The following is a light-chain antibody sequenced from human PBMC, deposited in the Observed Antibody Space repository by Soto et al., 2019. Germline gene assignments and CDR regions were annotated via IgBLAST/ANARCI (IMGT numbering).Light chain of an antibody. CDR1: QSVSSGH. CDR3: QQYGSSPWT. Sequence: EIVLTQPPGTLSLSPGERATLSCRASQSVSSGHLAWYQQKPGQAPRLLIYGVSSRATGIPDRFSGSGSGTDFALTISRLEPEDSAVYYCQQYGSSPWTFGQGPTVNIK. J-gene: IGKJ1*01. CDR2: GVS. V-gene: IGKV3-20*01.